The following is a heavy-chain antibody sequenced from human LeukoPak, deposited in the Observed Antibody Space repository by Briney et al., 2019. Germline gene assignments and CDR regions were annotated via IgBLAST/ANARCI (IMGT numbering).Heavy chain of an antibody. CDR2: IIPIFGTA. V-gene: IGHV1-69*13. Sequence: ASVKVSCKASGGTFSSYAISWVRQAPGQGLEWMGGIIPIFGTANYAQKFQGRVTITADESTSTAYMELSSLRSEDTAVYYCARSPVVVAATTNYYYYMDVWGKGTTVTISS. CDR3: ARSPVVVAATTNYYYYMDV. J-gene: IGHJ6*03. CDR1: GGTFSSYA. D-gene: IGHD2-15*01.